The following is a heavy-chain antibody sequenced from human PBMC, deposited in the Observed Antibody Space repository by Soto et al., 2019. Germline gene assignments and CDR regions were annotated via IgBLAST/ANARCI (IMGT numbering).Heavy chain of an antibody. V-gene: IGHV1-46*01. Sequence: QVQLVQSGAEVKKPGASVKVSCKASGYTFTSYYMHWVRQAPGQGLEWMGIINPSGGSTSYAQKFQGRITMTRGTSTSTVYMELSSLRSEDTAVYYCARARGSGWYTFEYMGVVADYWGQGTLVTVSS. CDR2: INPSGGST. CDR1: GYTFTSYY. J-gene: IGHJ4*02. CDR3: ARARGSGWYTFEYMGVVADY. D-gene: IGHD6-19*01.